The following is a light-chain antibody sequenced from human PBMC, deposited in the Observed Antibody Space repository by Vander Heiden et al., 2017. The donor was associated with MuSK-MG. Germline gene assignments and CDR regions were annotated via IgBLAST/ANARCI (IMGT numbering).Light chain of an antibody. CDR1: QRIASTY. CDR2: AAS. J-gene: IGKJ3*01. Sequence: DIVLTQSPGTLSLSPGERATLSCRASQRIASTYLAWYQQKPGQAPRPLIYAASSRATGIPDRFSGSGSGTDFSLTISRLDPEDFAVYYCQHDDASLFTFGHGTKVDIK. V-gene: IGKV3-20*01. CDR3: QHDDASLFT.